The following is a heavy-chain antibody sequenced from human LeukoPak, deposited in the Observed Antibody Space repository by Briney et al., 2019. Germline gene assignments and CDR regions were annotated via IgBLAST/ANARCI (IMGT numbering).Heavy chain of an antibody. D-gene: IGHD3-10*01. J-gene: IGHJ4*02. V-gene: IGHV3-30*18. CDR1: GFTFSSYG. CDR3: AKVLATGSPDY. Sequence: GGSLRLSCAASGFTFSSYGMHWVRQAPGKGLEWVAVISYDGSNKYYADSVKGRFTISRDNSKNTLYLQVNSLRAEDTAVYYCAKVLATGSPDYWGQGTLVTVSS. CDR2: ISYDGSNK.